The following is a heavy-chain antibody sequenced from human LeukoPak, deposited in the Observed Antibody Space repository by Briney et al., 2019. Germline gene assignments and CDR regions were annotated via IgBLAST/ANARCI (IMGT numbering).Heavy chain of an antibody. CDR2: IYPGDSDT. J-gene: IGHJ4*02. Sequence: GESLKISCKGSGYSFTSYWIGWVRQMPGKGLEGMGIIYPGDSDTRYSPSFQGQVTISADKSISTAYLQWSSLKASDTAMYYCARQRYCSSTSCLSAYYFDYWGQGTLVTVSS. V-gene: IGHV5-51*01. D-gene: IGHD2-2*01. CDR1: GYSFTSYW. CDR3: ARQRYCSSTSCLSAYYFDY.